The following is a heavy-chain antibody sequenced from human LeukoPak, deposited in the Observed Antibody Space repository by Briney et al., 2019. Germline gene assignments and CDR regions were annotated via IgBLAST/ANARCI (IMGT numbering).Heavy chain of an antibody. CDR1: GGSIGSGSYY. Sequence: PSETLSLTCTVSGGSIGSGSYYWSWIRQPAGKGLEWIGRIYTSGSTNYNPSLKSRVTISVDTSKNQFSLKLSSVTAADTAVYYCARGSHRHSYGDYWGQGTLVTVSS. V-gene: IGHV4-61*02. D-gene: IGHD5-18*01. CDR3: ARGSHRHSYGDY. CDR2: IYTSGST. J-gene: IGHJ4*02.